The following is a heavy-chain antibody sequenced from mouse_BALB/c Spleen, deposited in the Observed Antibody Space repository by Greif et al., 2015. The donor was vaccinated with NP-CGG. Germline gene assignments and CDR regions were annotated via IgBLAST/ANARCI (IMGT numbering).Heavy chain of an antibody. Sequence: EVQLQHSGAELVKPGASVKLSCTASGFNIKDTYMHWVKQRPEQGLEWIGRIDPANGNTKYDPKFQGKATITADTSSNTAYLQLSSLTSEDTAVYYCASSYPWFAYWGQGTLVTVSA. CDR1: GFNIKDTY. D-gene: IGHD1-1*01. V-gene: IGHV14-3*02. J-gene: IGHJ3*01. CDR3: ASSYPWFAY. CDR2: IDPANGNT.